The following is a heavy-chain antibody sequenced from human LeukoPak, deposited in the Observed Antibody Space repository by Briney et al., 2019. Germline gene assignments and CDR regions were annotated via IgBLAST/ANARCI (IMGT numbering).Heavy chain of an antibody. J-gene: IGHJ4*02. D-gene: IGHD3-22*01. CDR1: GYTFTGYY. V-gene: IGHV1-2*02. Sequence: ASVKVSCKASGYTFTGYYMHCVRQAPGQGLEWMGWINPNSGGTNYAQKFQGRVTMTRDTSISTAYMELSRLRSDDTAVYYCARDSYYYDSSGYYYVLDYWGQGTLVTVSS. CDR2: INPNSGGT. CDR3: ARDSYYYDSSGYYYVLDY.